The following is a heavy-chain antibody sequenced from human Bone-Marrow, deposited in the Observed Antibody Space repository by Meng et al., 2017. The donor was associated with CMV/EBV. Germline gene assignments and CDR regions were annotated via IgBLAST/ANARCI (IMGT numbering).Heavy chain of an antibody. CDR2: IYYSGST. J-gene: IGHJ6*04. V-gene: IGHV4-59*12. CDR1: GGSISSYY. CDR3: ARSRVGEERGSYYEHYYYYGMDV. D-gene: IGHD1-26*01. Sequence: GSLRLSCTVSGGSISSYYWSWIRQPPGKGLEWIGYIYYSGSTNYNPSLKSRVTISVDTSKNQFSLKLSSVTAADTAVYYCARSRVGEERGSYYEHYYYYGMDVWGEGTTVTVSS.